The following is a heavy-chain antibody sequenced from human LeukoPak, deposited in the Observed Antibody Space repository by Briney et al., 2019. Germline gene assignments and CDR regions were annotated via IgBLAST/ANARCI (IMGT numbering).Heavy chain of an antibody. CDR3: AKEGAGRSNRYFQH. CDR2: ISDSGDYT. J-gene: IGHJ1*01. D-gene: IGHD2-15*01. CDR1: GFTFSSYA. V-gene: IGHV3-23*01. Sequence: PGGSLTLSCAASGFTFSSYAMNWVRQAPGKGLEWVSVISDSGDYTYYADSVKGRFTISRDNSKNTLYLQMNSLRAEDTAIYYCAKEGAGRSNRYFQHWGQGTLVTVSS.